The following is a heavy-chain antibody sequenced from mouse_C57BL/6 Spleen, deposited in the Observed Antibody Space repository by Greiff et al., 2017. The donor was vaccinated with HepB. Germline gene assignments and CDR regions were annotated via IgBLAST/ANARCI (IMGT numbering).Heavy chain of an antibody. D-gene: IGHD1-1*01. CDR3: SITTVVSYWYFDV. Sequence: VQLQQPGTELVKPGASVKLSCKASGYTFTSYWMHWVKQRPGQGLEWIGNINPSNGGTNYNEKFTSKATLTVDKSSSTAYMQLSSLTSEDSAVYYCSITTVVSYWYFDVWGTGTTVTVSS. CDR1: GYTFTSYW. CDR2: INPSNGGT. V-gene: IGHV1-53*01. J-gene: IGHJ1*03.